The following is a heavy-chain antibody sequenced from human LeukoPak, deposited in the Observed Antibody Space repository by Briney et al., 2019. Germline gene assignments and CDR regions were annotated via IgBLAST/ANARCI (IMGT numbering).Heavy chain of an antibody. J-gene: IGHJ4*02. V-gene: IGHV1-2*02. D-gene: IGHD3-16*01. Sequence: GASVTVSCKASGYPFTNFYVHWVRLAPGQGLEWLGWTHPVSGDTIYAQKFQGRVTMTTDTSISTAYMELTSLTSDDTAVYYCARMTHTLGATYSHFDYWGQGTLVTVSS. CDR2: THPVSGDT. CDR3: ARMTHTLGATYSHFDY. CDR1: GYPFTNFY.